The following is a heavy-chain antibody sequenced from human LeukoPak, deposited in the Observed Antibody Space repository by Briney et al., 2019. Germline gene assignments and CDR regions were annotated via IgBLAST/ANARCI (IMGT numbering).Heavy chain of an antibody. CDR2: ISWNSGTI. D-gene: IGHD2-21*02. CDR3: AKSCGGDCYWAFDY. V-gene: IGHV3-9*01. J-gene: IGHJ4*02. Sequence: GRSLRLSCAASGFNFNDYAMHWVRQAPGKGLEWDSGISWNSGTIGYADSVKGRFTISRDNAKKSLYLQMNSLRAEDTALYYCAKSCGGDCYWAFDYWGQGTLVTVSS. CDR1: GFNFNDYA.